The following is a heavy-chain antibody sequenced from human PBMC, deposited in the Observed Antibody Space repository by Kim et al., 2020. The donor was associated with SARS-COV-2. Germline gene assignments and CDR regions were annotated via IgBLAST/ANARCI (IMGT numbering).Heavy chain of an antibody. CDR1: GGSISESSYY. V-gene: IGHV4-39*01. D-gene: IGHD2-8*01. Sequence: SETLSLTCTVSGGSISESSYYWGWIRQPPGKGLEWIGSVYYSGTTYYNPSLKSRVTISVDTSKNQFSLKLSSVTAADTAMYYCARASYADYWGQGTLVTVSS. CDR2: VYYSGTT. CDR3: ARASYADY. J-gene: IGHJ4*02.